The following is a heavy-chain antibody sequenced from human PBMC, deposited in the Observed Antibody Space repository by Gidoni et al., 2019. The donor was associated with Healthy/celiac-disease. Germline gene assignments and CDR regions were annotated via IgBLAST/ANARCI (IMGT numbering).Heavy chain of an antibody. D-gene: IGHD6-19*01. V-gene: IGHV3-23*01. Sequence: EVQLLESGGGLVQPGGSLRLSCAASGFTFSSYAMSWVRQAPGKGLEWVSAISGSGGSTYYADSVKGRFTISRDNSKNTLYLQMNSLRAEDTAVYYCAKDKAVAGTEPSYYYYYMDVWGKGTTVTVSS. CDR3: AKDKAVAGTEPSYYYYYMDV. CDR1: GFTFSSYA. CDR2: ISGSGGST. J-gene: IGHJ6*03.